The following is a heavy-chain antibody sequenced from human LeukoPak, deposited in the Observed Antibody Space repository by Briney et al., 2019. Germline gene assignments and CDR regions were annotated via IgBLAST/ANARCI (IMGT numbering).Heavy chain of an antibody. CDR3: ARGDSSGYRSNWYFDL. D-gene: IGHD3-22*01. Sequence: GGSLRLSCAASGFTFHSYDMHWVRQATGKSLEWVSAIGTAGDTYYPGSVKGRFTIYRENAKKSLYLQMNSLRDGDTAVYYCARGDSSGYRSNWYFDLWGRGTLVTVSS. V-gene: IGHV3-13*01. CDR1: GFTFHSYD. J-gene: IGHJ2*01. CDR2: IGTAGDT.